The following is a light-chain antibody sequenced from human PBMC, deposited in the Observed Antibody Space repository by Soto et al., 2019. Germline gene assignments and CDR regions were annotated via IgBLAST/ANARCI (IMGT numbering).Light chain of an antibody. V-gene: IGLV2-14*01. J-gene: IGLJ1*01. CDR3: SSYTSSSRD. CDR1: SSDVGGYNY. Sequence: QSALTQPASVSGSPGQSITISCTGTSSDVGGYNYVSWYQQHPGKAPKLMIYEVSNRPSGGSNRFSGSKSGNTASLTISGLQAEDDADYYCSSYTSSSRDFGTGTKVTVL. CDR2: EVS.